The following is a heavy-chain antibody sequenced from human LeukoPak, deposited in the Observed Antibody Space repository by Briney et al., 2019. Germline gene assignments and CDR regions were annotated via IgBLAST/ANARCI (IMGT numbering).Heavy chain of an antibody. V-gene: IGHV1-2*06. CDR1: GYTFTGYY. CDR3: ALRSMITFRGVIVKGDY. J-gene: IGHJ4*02. D-gene: IGHD3-16*02. Sequence: ASVKVSCKASGYTFTGYYMHWVRQAPGQGLEWMGRINPNSGGTNYAQKFQGRVTMTRDTSISTAYMELSRLRSDDTAVYYCALRSMITFRGVIVKGDYWGQGTLVTVSS. CDR2: INPNSGGT.